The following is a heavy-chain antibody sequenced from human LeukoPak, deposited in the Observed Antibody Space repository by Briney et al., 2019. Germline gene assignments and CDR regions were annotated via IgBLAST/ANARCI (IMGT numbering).Heavy chain of an antibody. CDR2: IKQDGSEK. CDR3: TREAAAGIDY. CDR1: GFTFSTYW. J-gene: IGHJ4*02. V-gene: IGHV3-7*01. D-gene: IGHD6-13*01. Sequence: PGGSLRLSCAASGFTFSTYWMSWVRQAPGKGLEWVANIKQDGSEKYYLDSVKGRFTISRDNAKNSLYLQMNSLRAEDTAVYFCTREAAAGIDYWGQGTLVTASS.